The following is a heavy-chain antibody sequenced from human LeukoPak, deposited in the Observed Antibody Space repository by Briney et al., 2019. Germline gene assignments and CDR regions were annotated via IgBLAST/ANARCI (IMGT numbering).Heavy chain of an antibody. CDR1: GFTFSNDN. J-gene: IGHJ4*02. CDR2: ISAKSTYI. Sequence: GGSLRLSCAASGFTFSNDNMNWVRQAPGKGLEWVSSISAKSTYINYADSVKGRFTISRDSAKNSLYLQMNSLRPEDTAVYYCARDPGYYYDTGAYQVYFDFWGQGTLVTVSS. CDR3: ARDPGYYYDTGAYQVYFDF. D-gene: IGHD3-22*01. V-gene: IGHV3-21*04.